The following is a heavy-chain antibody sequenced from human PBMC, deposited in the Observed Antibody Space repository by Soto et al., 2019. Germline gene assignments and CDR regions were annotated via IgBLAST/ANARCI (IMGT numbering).Heavy chain of an antibody. D-gene: IGHD6-25*01. V-gene: IGHV3-48*02. CDR3: ASWPDAADY. J-gene: IGHJ4*02. CDR1: GFTFSSCS. CDR2: ISSTSSTI. Sequence: EVQLVESGGGLVQLGGSLRLSCAASGFTFSSCSMNWVRQAPGKGLEWLSYISSTSSTIYYADSVKGRFTISRDNAKNALYLQMNSLRDEDTAVYYCASWPDAADYWGQGTLVTVSS.